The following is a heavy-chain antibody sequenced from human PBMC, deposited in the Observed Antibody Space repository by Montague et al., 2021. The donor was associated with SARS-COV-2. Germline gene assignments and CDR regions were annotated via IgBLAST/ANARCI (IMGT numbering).Heavy chain of an antibody. D-gene: IGHD2-2*01. CDR1: GGSISSYY. Sequence: SETLSLTCTVSGGSISSYYWSWIRQPPGKGLEWIGYMYYSGSTXXXPSXXXRVTISVDTSKNQFSLKLGSMTAADTAVYYCAREGRGYCSSTSCQSAFNIWGQGTMVTVSS. J-gene: IGHJ3*02. CDR2: MYYSGST. V-gene: IGHV4-59*01. CDR3: AREGRGYCSSTSCQSAFNI.